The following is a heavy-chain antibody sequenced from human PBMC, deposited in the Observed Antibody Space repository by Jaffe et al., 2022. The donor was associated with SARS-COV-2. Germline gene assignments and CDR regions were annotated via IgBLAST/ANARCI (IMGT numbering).Heavy chain of an antibody. CDR1: GYTFTTFF. D-gene: IGHD6-13*01. V-gene: IGHV1-3*01. J-gene: IGHJ5*02. CDR2: LNPGNGNT. CDR3: ARGYGTSWFDL. Sequence: QVQLVQSGAEVKKPGASVKVSCKASGYTFTTFFIHWVRQAPGERLEWMGWLNPGNGNTKFSQNFQGRVTITRDTSATTAYMELSSLTSEDTAVYYCARGYGTSWFDLWGQGTLVTVSS.